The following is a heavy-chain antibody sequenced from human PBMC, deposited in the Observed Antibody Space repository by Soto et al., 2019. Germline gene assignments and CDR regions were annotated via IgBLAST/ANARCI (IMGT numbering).Heavy chain of an antibody. Sequence: GGSLCLSCAASGVTFSNAWMSWVRQAAGEGLWWVGRIKSKTDGGRTDYAAPVKGRFTISRDDSKTTLYLQMNSLKTEATALYFCTADAGARFIAGQGYGMGVWGQGSTVTVSS. V-gene: IGHV3-15*01. CDR1: GVTFSNAW. CDR2: IKSKTDGGRT. D-gene: IGHD2-15*01. CDR3: TADAGARFIAGQGYGMGV. J-gene: IGHJ6*02.